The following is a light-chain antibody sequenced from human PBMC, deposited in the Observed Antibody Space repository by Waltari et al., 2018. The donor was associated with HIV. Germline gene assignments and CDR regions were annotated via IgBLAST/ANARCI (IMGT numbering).Light chain of an antibody. J-gene: IGKJ1*01. V-gene: IGKV3-15*01. CDR1: QSVSSY. Sequence: EIVLTQSPATLSLSPGERATLSCRASQSVSSYLAWYQQKPGQAPRLLIHDASTRATGIPARFRGTGSGTEFTLTISGLQSEDLAVYYCQQYKNWPPLTFGQGTKVEIK. CDR3: QQYKNWPPLT. CDR2: DAS.